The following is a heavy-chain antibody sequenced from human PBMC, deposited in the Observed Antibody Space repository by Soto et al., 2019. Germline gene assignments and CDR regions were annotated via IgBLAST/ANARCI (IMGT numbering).Heavy chain of an antibody. CDR3: ARDLYGDSSGYYRFQY. CDR1: GYTFTSYG. CDR2: ISAYNGNT. Sequence: QVQLVQSGAEVKKPGASVKVSCKASGYTFTSYGISWVRQAPGQGLEWMGWISAYNGNTNYAQKLQGRVTMTTDTSTSTAYLELRCLRSDYTAVYYCARDLYGDSSGYYRFQYWGQGTLVTVSS. D-gene: IGHD3-22*01. J-gene: IGHJ1*01. V-gene: IGHV1-18*01.